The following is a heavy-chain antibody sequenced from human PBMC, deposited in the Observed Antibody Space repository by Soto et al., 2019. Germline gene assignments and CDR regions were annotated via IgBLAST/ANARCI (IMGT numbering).Heavy chain of an antibody. CDR3: ASTPAGYSSRWYLYGMAF. J-gene: IGHJ6*01. CDR1: GFTFSSYA. CDR2: ISYDGSNK. D-gene: IGHD6-19*01. V-gene: IGHV3-30-3*01. Sequence: QVQLVESGGGVVQPGRSLRLSCAASGFTFSSYAMHWVRQAPGKGLEWVAVISYDGSNKYYADSVKGRFTISRDNSKKTLDLQRLSLRADCTAAYYCASTPAGYSSRWYLYGMAFWGQGPRVTVP.